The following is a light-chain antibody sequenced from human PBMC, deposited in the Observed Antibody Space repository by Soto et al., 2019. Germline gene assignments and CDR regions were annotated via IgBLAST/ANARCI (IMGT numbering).Light chain of an antibody. Sequence: QSVLTQPPSISESPGQSVTISCTCISSNIGAGSDVHWYHQLPGTAPKLLIYGNTNRPSGVPDRFSGSKSGTSASLAIAGLQTEDEGDYYCQTYDSSLSGLYVFGTGTKVTVL. V-gene: IGLV1-40*01. CDR1: SSNIGAGSD. J-gene: IGLJ1*01. CDR3: QTYDSSLSGLYV. CDR2: GNT.